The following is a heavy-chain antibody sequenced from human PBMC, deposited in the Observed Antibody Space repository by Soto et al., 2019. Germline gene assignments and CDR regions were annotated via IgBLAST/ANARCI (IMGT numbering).Heavy chain of an antibody. Sequence: SVTLSLTCTVSGGSISSYYWSWIGQTPGKGLEWIGYIYYSGSTNYNPSLKSRVTISVDTSKNQFSLKLSSVTAADTAVYYCARDRVSSGWQYYYYGMDVWGQGTTVT. V-gene: IGHV4-59*01. J-gene: IGHJ6*02. CDR3: ARDRVSSGWQYYYYGMDV. D-gene: IGHD6-19*01. CDR1: GGSISSYY. CDR2: IYYSGST.